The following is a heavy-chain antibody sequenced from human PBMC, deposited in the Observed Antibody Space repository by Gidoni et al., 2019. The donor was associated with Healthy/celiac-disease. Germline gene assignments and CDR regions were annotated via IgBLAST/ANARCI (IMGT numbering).Heavy chain of an antibody. CDR3: ASVVTGTPDPFDY. CDR2: IYSGGST. D-gene: IGHD1-7*01. V-gene: IGHV3-66*02. CDR1: GFTVSSNY. J-gene: IGHJ4*02. Sequence: EVQLVESGGGLVQPGGSLRLSCPASGFTVSSNYMSWVRQAPGKGLEWVSVIYSGGSTYYADSVKGRFTISRDNSKNTLYLQMNSLRAEDTAVYYCASVVTGTPDPFDYWGQGTLVTVSS.